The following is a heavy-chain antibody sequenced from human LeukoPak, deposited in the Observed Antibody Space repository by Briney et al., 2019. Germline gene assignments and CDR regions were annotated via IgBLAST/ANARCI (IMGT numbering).Heavy chain of an antibody. D-gene: IGHD2-8*01. V-gene: IGHV1-2*02. CDR1: GYTLTDYY. J-gene: IGHJ1*01. CDR3: STEDKYCTTPNCGAH. Sequence: GASVKVSSKASGYTLTDYYVHCVSQAPGQDLEWMGFIIPHSGGTSYEQKFQGRVTMTRDMSIGTFYMELSSLRSDDTAVYYCSTEDKYCTTPNCGAHWGQGTLVTVSS. CDR2: IIPHSGGT.